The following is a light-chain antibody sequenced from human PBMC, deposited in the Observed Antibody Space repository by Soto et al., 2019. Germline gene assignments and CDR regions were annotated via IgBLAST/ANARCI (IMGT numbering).Light chain of an antibody. CDR3: QHWTEYSWT. Sequence: DIHMTQSPSTLSASVGDRVTITCRASQSLTMWVAWYQQKPGKAPNLLIYKTSSLESGVPSRFSGSGSGTEFTLTISSLQSDDFATYYCQHWTEYSWTFGQGTKVEVK. V-gene: IGKV1-5*03. CDR2: KTS. CDR1: QSLTMW. J-gene: IGKJ1*01.